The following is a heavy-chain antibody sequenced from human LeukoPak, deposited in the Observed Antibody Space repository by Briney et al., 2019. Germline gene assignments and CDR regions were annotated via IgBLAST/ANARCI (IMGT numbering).Heavy chain of an antibody. CDR1: GYTFTGYY. CDR2: LKPHSGGT. CDR3: ARDTDDILARLDY. V-gene: IGHV1-2*02. Sequence: GASVKVSCKASGYTFTGYYLHWVRQAPGQGLEWMGWLKPHSGGTNYAQKFQGRVTMTRDTSISTAYMELSRLRSDDTAVYYCARDTDDILARLDYWGQGTLVTVSS. J-gene: IGHJ4*02. D-gene: IGHD3-9*01.